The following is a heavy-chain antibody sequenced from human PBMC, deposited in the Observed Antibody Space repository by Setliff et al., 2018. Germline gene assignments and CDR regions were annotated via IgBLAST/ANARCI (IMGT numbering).Heavy chain of an antibody. Sequence: PSETLSLTCTVSGGSISDNSYYWGWIRQPPGKELEWIGGISHSANKYYNPSFRGRVTIPVDMSKNQFSLKLNSVTAADTAVYYCASGGAGFFTSGRWGQGTLVTVSS. CDR1: GGSISDNSYY. CDR2: ISHSANK. J-gene: IGHJ4*02. V-gene: IGHV4-39*01. D-gene: IGHD3-3*01. CDR3: ASGGAGFFTSGR.